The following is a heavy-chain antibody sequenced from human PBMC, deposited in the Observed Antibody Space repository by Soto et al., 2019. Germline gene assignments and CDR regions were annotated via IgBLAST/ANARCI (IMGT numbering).Heavy chain of an antibody. Sequence: SETLSLTCTVSGGSISSGGYYWSWIRQHPGKGLEWIGYIYYSGSTYYNPSLKSRVTISVDTSKNQFSLKLSSVTAADTAVYYCARVSNYAWPELDYWGQGTLVTVSS. CDR2: IYYSGST. D-gene: IGHD1-7*01. CDR1: GGSISSGGYY. J-gene: IGHJ4*02. V-gene: IGHV4-31*03. CDR3: ARVSNYAWPELDY.